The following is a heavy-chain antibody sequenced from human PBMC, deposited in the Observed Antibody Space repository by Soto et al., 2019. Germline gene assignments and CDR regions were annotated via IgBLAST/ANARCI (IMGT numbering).Heavy chain of an antibody. D-gene: IGHD3-22*01. Sequence: QXLSLTCAITGDXVCSNSDAWNWIRQSPSRGLEWLGRTYYRSKWNTDYAVSVNSRITISPDTSKNQFSLQLKSVTTEDTGVYYCARDYYESGGYFDCWGQGKLGTVS. CDR3: ARDYYESGGYFDC. V-gene: IGHV6-1*01. CDR1: GDXVCSNSDA. CDR2: TYYRSKWNT. J-gene: IGHJ4*02.